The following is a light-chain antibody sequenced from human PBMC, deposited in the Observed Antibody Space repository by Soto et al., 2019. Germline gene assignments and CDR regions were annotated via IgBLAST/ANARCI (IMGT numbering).Light chain of an antibody. CDR2: DAT. Sequence: EVVMTQSPATLSVSPGERATLSCKASQSVRNNLVWYLQKPGQAPRPIIYDATTRATGIPVRFSGSGSGTEFTPTISSLQPDDFATYYCLQFNTFPWTFGQGTKVDIK. CDR3: LQFNTFPWT. CDR1: QSVRNN. V-gene: IGKV3-15*01. J-gene: IGKJ1*01.